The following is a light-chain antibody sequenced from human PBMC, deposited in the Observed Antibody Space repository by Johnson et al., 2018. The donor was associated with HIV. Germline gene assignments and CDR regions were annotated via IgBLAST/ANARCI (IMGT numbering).Light chain of an antibody. CDR1: SSNIGNNYVSRIHNY. CDR2: DNN. Sequence: QSVLTQSPSVSAAPGQKVTISCSGSSSNIGNNYVSRIHNYVSWYQQLPGTAPKLLIYDNNKRHSGIPARFSGSKSGTSATLGITGLQTGDEADYYCGTWDTSLSAGLFGTGTKVTVL. V-gene: IGLV1-51*01. CDR3: GTWDTSLSAGL. J-gene: IGLJ1*01.